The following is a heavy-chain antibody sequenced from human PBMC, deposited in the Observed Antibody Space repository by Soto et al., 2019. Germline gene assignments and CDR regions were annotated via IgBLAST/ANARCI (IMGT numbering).Heavy chain of an antibody. Sequence: QITLKESGPTLVKPTQTLTLTCTFSGFSLSTSGVGVGWICQPPGKALEWLALIYWDDDKRYSPSLKSKLTITKDTSRNQVVLTMANMDPVDTATYFCAHRQTSVTSWGAYDVWGQGTMVTVSS. V-gene: IGHV2-5*02. CDR3: AHRQTSVTSWGAYDV. CDR2: IYWDDDK. CDR1: GFSLSTSGVG. J-gene: IGHJ3*01. D-gene: IGHD4-17*01.